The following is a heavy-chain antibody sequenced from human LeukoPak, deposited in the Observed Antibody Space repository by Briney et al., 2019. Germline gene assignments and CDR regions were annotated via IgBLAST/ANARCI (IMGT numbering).Heavy chain of an antibody. J-gene: IGHJ4*02. CDR1: GITFCSYS. CDR2: ISSISSTI. V-gene: IGHV3-48*01. Sequence: PGGSLRLSCAASGITFCSYSMNWVRQAPGKGLEWVSYISSISSTIYYADSVKGRFTISRDNSKNTLYLQMNSLRAEDTAVYYCARDGLITIFGVVITNFDYWGQGTLVTVSS. CDR3: ARDGLITIFGVVITNFDY. D-gene: IGHD3-3*01.